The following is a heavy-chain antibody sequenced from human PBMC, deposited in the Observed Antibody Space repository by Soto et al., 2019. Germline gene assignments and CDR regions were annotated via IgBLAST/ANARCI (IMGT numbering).Heavy chain of an antibody. CDR2: IIPVSPIA. V-gene: IGHV1-69*10. J-gene: IGHJ3*01. D-gene: IGHD5-12*01. CDR3: ARGSDEFYDYSLYV. CDR1: GGTFSSFG. Sequence: SSVKVSCKASGGTFSSFGINWVRQAPGQGLEWMGGIIPVSPIANYAQKFQGRVTITADKSTNTAYMELRNLRSEDTAVYFCARGSDEFYDYSLYVWG.